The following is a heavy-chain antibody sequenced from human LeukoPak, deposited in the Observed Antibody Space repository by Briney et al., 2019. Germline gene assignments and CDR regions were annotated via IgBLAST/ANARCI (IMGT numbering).Heavy chain of an antibody. CDR1: GFTFSSYA. CDR3: AKGEALGYSYEYYFDC. J-gene: IGHJ4*02. D-gene: IGHD5-18*01. V-gene: IGHV3-23*01. Sequence: GGSLRLSCAASGFTFSSYAMSWVRQAPGKGLEWVSAISGSGGSTYYADSVKGRFTISRDNSKNTLYLQMNSLRAEDTAVYYCAKGEALGYSYEYYFDCWGQGTLVTVSS. CDR2: ISGSGGST.